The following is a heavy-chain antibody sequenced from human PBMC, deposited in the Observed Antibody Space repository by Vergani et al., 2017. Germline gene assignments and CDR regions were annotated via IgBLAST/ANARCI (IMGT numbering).Heavy chain of an antibody. CDR2: TWYDGNNK. Sequence: QVQLVESGGGVVQPGRSLRLSCAASGFTFNQYSMHWVRQAPGKGLEWVAVTWYDGNNKQYADSVKGRFTISRDNSKSTMYLQMNSLRDEDTCVYYCARDVRLLYNRFDPWGQGTLVTVSS. V-gene: IGHV3-33*01. J-gene: IGHJ5*02. CDR3: ARDVRLLYNRFDP. D-gene: IGHD1-14*01. CDR1: GFTFNQYS.